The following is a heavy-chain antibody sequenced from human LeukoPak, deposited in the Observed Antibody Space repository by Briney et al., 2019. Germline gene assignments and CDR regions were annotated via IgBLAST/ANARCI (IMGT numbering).Heavy chain of an antibody. J-gene: IGHJ4*02. D-gene: IGHD6-19*01. CDR1: GFTFDDYA. Sequence: GRSLRLSCAASGFTFDDYAMHWVRQAPGKGLEWVSGISWNSGSIGYADSVKGRFTISRDNAKNSLYLQMNSLRAEDTAVYYCARRKTQWLVPTYFDYWGQGTLVTVSS. CDR2: ISWNSGSI. CDR3: ARRKTQWLVPTYFDY. V-gene: IGHV3-9*01.